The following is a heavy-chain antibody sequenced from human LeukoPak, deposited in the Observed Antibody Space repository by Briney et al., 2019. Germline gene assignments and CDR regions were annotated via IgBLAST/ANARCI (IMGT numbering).Heavy chain of an antibody. CDR1: GYTFTSYG. CDR2: ISAYNGNT. Sequence: WASVKVSCKASGYTFTSYGISWVRQAPGQGLEWMGWISAYNGNTNHAQKLQGRVTMTTDTSTSTAYMELRSLRSDDTAVYYCAREVSLWFGELLQTYNWFDPWGQGTLVTVSS. V-gene: IGHV1-18*04. CDR3: AREVSLWFGELLQTYNWFDP. J-gene: IGHJ5*02. D-gene: IGHD3-10*01.